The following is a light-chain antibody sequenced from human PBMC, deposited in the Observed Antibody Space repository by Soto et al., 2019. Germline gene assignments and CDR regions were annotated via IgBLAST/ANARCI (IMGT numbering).Light chain of an antibody. CDR1: QAISSR. V-gene: IGKV1-5*03. CDR2: KTS. CDR3: QHYDTYSP. J-gene: IGKJ4*02. Sequence: DIQMTQSPSTLSASVGDSVTITCRASQAISSRLAWYQPKPGKAPKLLIYKTSTLEGGVPSRFSGSGSGTEFTLTISSLQPDDLAIYYCQHYDTYSPFGGGTKVEIK.